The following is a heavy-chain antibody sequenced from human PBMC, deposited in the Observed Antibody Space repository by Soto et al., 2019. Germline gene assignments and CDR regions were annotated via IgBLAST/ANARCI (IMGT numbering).Heavy chain of an antibody. CDR3: ARARGMKSPSYCCCDCVDGWFDP. CDR2: ISAYNGNT. D-gene: IGHD2-21*02. J-gene: IGHJ5*02. CDR1: GYTFTSYG. Sequence: GDSVKVSCKASGYTFTSYGISWVRQAPGQGLEWMGWISAYNGNTNYAQKLQGRVTMTTDTSTSTAYMELRSLRSDDTAVYYCARARGMKSPSYCCCDCVDGWFDPWGQGSLVTVSS. V-gene: IGHV1-18*01.